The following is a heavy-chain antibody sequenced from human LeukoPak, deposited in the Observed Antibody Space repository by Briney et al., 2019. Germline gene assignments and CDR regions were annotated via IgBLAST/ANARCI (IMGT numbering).Heavy chain of an antibody. Sequence: GASVKVSCKASGYTFTSYDINWVRQATGQGLEWMGWMNPNSGNTGYAQKFQGRVTITRNTSISTAYMELSSLRSEDTAVYYCARGQELLWFGELLSYYMDVWGKGTTVTISS. CDR3: ARGQELLWFGELLSYYMDV. D-gene: IGHD3-10*01. V-gene: IGHV1-8*03. CDR1: GYTFTSYD. CDR2: MNPNSGNT. J-gene: IGHJ6*03.